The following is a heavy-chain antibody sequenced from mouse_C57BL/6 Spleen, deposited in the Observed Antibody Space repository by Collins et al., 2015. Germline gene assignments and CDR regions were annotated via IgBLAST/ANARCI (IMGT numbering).Heavy chain of an antibody. D-gene: IGHD1-1*01. Sequence: TEYTMHWVKQSHGKSLEWIGGINPNNGGTSYNQKFKGKATLTVDKSSSTAYMELRSLTSEDSAVYYCARAYYYGSSLAYWGQGTLVTVSA. CDR1: TEYT. CDR3: ARAYYYGSSLAY. CDR2: INPNNGGT. J-gene: IGHJ3*01. V-gene: IGHV1-26*01.